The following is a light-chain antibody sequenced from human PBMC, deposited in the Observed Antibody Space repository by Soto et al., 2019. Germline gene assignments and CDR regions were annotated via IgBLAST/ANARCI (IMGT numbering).Light chain of an antibody. V-gene: IGKV1-5*03. CDR3: RQYNSYSWT. Sequence: DIQMTQSPSTLSASVGDRVTITCRASQSISSWLAWYQQKPGKAPKLLIYKASSLESGVASRFSGSGSGTEFTLTISSLQPDDFATYYCRQYNSYSWTFGQGTKVEIK. CDR2: KAS. CDR1: QSISSW. J-gene: IGKJ1*01.